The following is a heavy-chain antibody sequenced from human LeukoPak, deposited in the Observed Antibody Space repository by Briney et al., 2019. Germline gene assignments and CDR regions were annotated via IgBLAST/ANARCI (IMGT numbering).Heavy chain of an antibody. CDR2: IYTSGST. CDR3: ARRYYDNSGYYYFDS. V-gene: IGHV4-4*09. J-gene: IGHJ4*02. Sequence: SETLSLTCTVSGGSFSSYYWSWIRQPPGKGLEWIGYIYTSGSTNYNPSLMSRVTISVDTSKNQFSLKLSSVTAADTAVYYCARRYYDNSGYYYFDSWGQGTLVTVSS. D-gene: IGHD3-22*01. CDR1: GGSFSSYY.